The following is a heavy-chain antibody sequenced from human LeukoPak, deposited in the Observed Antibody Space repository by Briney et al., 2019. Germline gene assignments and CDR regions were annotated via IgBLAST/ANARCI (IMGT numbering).Heavy chain of an antibody. J-gene: IGHJ4*02. Sequence: VKVSCKASGYTFTTYAIHWVRQAPGQGLEWMGWINVGNANTRYSQKFQGRVTITRDTSASTAYIEMSSLRSEDTAVYYCARAYCGGDCYNDYWGQGTLVTVSS. CDR2: INVGNANT. CDR1: GYTFTTYA. V-gene: IGHV1-3*01. D-gene: IGHD2-21*02. CDR3: ARAYCGGDCYNDY.